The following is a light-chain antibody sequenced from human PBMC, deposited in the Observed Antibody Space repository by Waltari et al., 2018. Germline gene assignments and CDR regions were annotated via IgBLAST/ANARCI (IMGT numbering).Light chain of an antibody. Sequence: QSVLTQPPSASGTPGQGVTISCSGGASNIGNNVVNWYQQVPGKAPKLLIYRGDRRPAGVPDRFSRSKSGTSASLAISGLQSEDEADYYCAAWDDSLNGRWVFGGGTKVTVL. V-gene: IGLV1-44*01. J-gene: IGLJ3*02. CDR1: ASNIGNNV. CDR2: RGD. CDR3: AAWDDSLNGRWV.